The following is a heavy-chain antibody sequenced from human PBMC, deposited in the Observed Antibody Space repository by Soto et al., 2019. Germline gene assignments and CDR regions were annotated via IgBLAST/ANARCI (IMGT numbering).Heavy chain of an antibody. CDR1: GGTFSTSA. CDR3: ARDKDRQQLGGNYYCSLDV. CDR2: MMLVFPTS. Sequence: QVQLVQSGAEVKKPGSSVKVSCKSSGGTFSTSAISWVRRAPGQGLEWVGGMMLVFPTSDYAQKFQGRVTIPADKCTTTTYLELSSLKPDDTAIYYCARDKDRQQLGGNYYCSLDVWGQGTAITVSS. V-gene: IGHV1-69*14. J-gene: IGHJ6*03. D-gene: IGHD3-3*02.